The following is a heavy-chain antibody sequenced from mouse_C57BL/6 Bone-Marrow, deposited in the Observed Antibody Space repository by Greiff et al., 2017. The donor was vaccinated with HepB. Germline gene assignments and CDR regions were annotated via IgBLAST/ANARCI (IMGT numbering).Heavy chain of an antibody. Sequence: DVKLQESGPGLVKPSQSLSLTCSVTGYSITSGYYWNWIRQFPGNKLEWMGYISYDGSNNYNPSLKNRISITRDTSKNQFFLKLNSVTTEDTATYYCARGGYYYGPYYFDYWGQGTTLTVSS. CDR2: ISYDGSN. CDR1: GYSITSGYY. D-gene: IGHD1-1*01. J-gene: IGHJ2*01. CDR3: ARGGYYYGPYYFDY. V-gene: IGHV3-6*01.